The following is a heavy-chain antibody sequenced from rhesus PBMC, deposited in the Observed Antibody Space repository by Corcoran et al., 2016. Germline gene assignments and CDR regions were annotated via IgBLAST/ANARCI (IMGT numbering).Heavy chain of an antibody. CDR2: LTYSWST. V-gene: IGHV4-122*02. J-gene: IGHJ4*01. Sequence: QVQLQESGPGLVKPSETLSLTCAVSGGSISSGYYYWSWIRQPPGTGLEWIGYLTYSWSTIYNPSRKSRVTISRDTSKNQCSLKLSSGTAADTAVYYCARDTAWSSNFLDCWGQGVLVTVSS. D-gene: IGHD4-23*01. CDR1: GGSISSGYYY. CDR3: ARDTAWSSNFLDC.